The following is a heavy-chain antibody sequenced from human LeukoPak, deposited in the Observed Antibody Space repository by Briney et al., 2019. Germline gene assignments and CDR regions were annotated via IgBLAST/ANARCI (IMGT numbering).Heavy chain of an antibody. CDR1: GGSFSGYY. J-gene: IGHJ4*02. V-gene: IGHV4-34*01. D-gene: IGHD1-26*01. Sequence: SETLSLTCAVYGGSFSGYYWSWIRQPPGKGLEWIGEINHSGSTNYNPSLKSRVTISVDTSKNQFSLKLSSVTAADTAVYYCARGSGSLDYWGQGTLVTVSS. CDR3: ARGSGSLDY. CDR2: INHSGST.